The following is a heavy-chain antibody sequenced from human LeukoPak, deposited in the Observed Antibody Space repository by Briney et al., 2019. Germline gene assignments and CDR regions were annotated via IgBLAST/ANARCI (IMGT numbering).Heavy chain of an antibody. Sequence: SETLSLTCAVYGGSFSGYYWSWIRQPPGKGLEWIGEINHSGSTNYNPSLKSRVTISVDTSKNQFSLKLSSVTAADTAVYYCARGSGYCSGGSCYSFYYCGMDVWGQGTTVTVSS. V-gene: IGHV4-34*01. J-gene: IGHJ6*02. D-gene: IGHD2-15*01. CDR3: ARGSGYCSGGSCYSFYYCGMDV. CDR1: GGSFSGYY. CDR2: INHSGST.